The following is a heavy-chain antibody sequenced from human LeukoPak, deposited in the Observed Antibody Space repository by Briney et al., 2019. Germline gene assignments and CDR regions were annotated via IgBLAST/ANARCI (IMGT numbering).Heavy chain of an antibody. CDR3: ARLQAQYCSSTSCYLGGDLYYYYYMDV. CDR2: ISAYNGNT. J-gene: IGHJ6*03. V-gene: IGHV1-18*01. CDR1: GYTFTSYG. Sequence: ASVKVSCKASGYTFTSYGISWVRQAPGQGLEWMGWISAYNGNTNYAQKLQGRVTMTTDTSTSTAYMGLRSLRSDDTAVYYCARLQAQYCSSTSCYLGGDLYYYYYMDVWGKGTTVTVSS. D-gene: IGHD2-2*01.